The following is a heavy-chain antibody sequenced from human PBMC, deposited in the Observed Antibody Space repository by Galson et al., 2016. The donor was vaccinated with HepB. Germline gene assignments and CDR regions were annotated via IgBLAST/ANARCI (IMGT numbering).Heavy chain of an antibody. CDR2: ISAYRGHT. Sequence: SVKVSCKASGYTFVNYYISWVRQAPGQGLEWMGWISAYRGHTRYAQKMEDRVAMTTETATTTVYMELRSLRPDDTAVYYCARIGVLHDSSGYYDYWGQGTLVTVSS. CDR1: GYTFVNYY. D-gene: IGHD3-22*01. CDR3: ARIGVLHDSSGYYDY. J-gene: IGHJ4*02. V-gene: IGHV1-18*01.